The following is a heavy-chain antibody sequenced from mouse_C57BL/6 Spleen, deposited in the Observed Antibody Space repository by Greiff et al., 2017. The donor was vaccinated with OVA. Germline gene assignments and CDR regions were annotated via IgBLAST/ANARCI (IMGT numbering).Heavy chain of an antibody. D-gene: IGHD2-5*01. CDR2: INPSTGGT. CDR3: ARSNYSNFAWFAY. Sequence: DVQLQESGPELVKPGASVKISCKASGYSFTGYYMNWVKQSPEKSLEWIGEINPSTGGTTYNQKFKAKATLTVDKSSSTAYMQLKSLTSEDSAVYYCARSNYSNFAWFAYWGQGTLVTVSA. V-gene: IGHV1-42*01. CDR1: GYSFTGYY. J-gene: IGHJ3*01.